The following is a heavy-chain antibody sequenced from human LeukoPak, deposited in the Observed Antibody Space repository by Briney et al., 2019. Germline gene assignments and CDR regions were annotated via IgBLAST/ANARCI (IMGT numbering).Heavy chain of an antibody. CDR1: GGTFSSYA. CDR3: AREHAVAAAGTVWWFDP. Sequence: SVKVSCKASGGTFSSYAISWVRQAPGQGLEWMGGIIPIFGTANYAQKFQGRVTITADESTSTAYMELSSLRSGDTAVYYCAREHAVAAAGTVWWFDPWGQGTLVTVSS. J-gene: IGHJ5*02. D-gene: IGHD6-13*01. V-gene: IGHV1-69*13. CDR2: IIPIFGTA.